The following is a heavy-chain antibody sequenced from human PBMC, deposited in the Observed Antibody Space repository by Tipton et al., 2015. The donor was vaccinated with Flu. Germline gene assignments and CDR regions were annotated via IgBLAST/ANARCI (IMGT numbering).Heavy chain of an antibody. Sequence: TLSLTCAVSGYSISSGYYWGWIRQPPGKGLEWIGNICPGSPYYNPSLRSRVTMSVARSNVQFSLRLTSVTAADTAVYFCARRTFSNYVSEPKNWFDFWGQGTLVTVSS. V-gene: IGHV4-38-2*01. CDR3: ARRTFSNYVSEPKNWFDF. CDR1: GYSISSGYY. CDR2: ICPGSP. J-gene: IGHJ5*01. D-gene: IGHD4-11*01.